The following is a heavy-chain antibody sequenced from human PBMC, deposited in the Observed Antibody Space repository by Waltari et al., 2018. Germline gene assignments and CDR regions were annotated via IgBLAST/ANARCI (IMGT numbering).Heavy chain of an antibody. CDR3: ARDALRFLEWLPPFDY. J-gene: IGHJ4*02. V-gene: IGHV4-4*07. CDR2: IYTSGST. Sequence: QVQLQESGPGLVKPSETLSLTCTVSGGSISSYYWSWIRQPAGKGLEWIGRIYTSGSTNSNPSLKSRVTMSVDTSKNQFSLKLSSVTAADTAVYYCARDALRFLEWLPPFDYWGQGTLVTVSS. D-gene: IGHD3-3*01. CDR1: GGSISSYY.